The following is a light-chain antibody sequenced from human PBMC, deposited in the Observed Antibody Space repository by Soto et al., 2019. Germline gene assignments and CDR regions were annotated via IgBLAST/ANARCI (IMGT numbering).Light chain of an antibody. CDR2: DVN. CDR1: SSDVGGYNS. V-gene: IGLV2-14*01. CDR3: SSFTTTTSYV. J-gene: IGLJ1*01. Sequence: QSVLTQPASVSGSPGQSIAISCTGTSSDVGGYNSVSWYQQYPGKAPKLMIHDVNNRPSGVSNRFSGSKSGNTASLTISGLQAEDEADYYRSSFTTTTSYVFGTGTKVTVL.